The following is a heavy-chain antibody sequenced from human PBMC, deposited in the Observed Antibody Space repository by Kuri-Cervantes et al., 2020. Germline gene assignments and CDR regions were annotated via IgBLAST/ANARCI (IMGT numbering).Heavy chain of an antibody. CDR1: GGSISSGGYS. Sequence: ETLSLTCAVSGGSISSGGYSWSWIRQPPGKALEWLAHIFSNDGKSYSTSLKSRLTISKDTSKSQVVLTMTNMDPVDTATYYCARMDSSGYYYWYFDLWGRGTLVTVSS. CDR3: ARMDSSGYYYWYFDL. V-gene: IGHV2-26*01. CDR2: IFSNDGK. J-gene: IGHJ2*01. D-gene: IGHD3-22*01.